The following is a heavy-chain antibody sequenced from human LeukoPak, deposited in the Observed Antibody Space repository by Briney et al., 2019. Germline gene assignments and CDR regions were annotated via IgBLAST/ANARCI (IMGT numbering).Heavy chain of an antibody. CDR2: IYYSGST. Sequence: PSETLSLTCTVSGGSISSGGYYWSWIRQHPGKGLEWIGYIYYSGSTYYNPSLKSRVTISVDTSKNQFSLKLSSVTAADTAVYYCARDHGSVPLYYYGSGRNHGMDVWGQGTTVTVSS. CDR1: GGSISSGGYY. J-gene: IGHJ6*02. CDR3: ARDHGSVPLYYYGSGRNHGMDV. V-gene: IGHV4-31*03. D-gene: IGHD3-10*01.